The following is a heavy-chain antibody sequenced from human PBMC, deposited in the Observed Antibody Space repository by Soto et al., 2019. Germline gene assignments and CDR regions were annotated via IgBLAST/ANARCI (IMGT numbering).Heavy chain of an antibody. CDR2: IIPIFGTA. Sequence: SVKVSCKASGGTFSSYAISWVRQAPGQGLEWMGGIIPIFGTANYAQKFQGRVTITADKSTSTAYMELSSLRSEDTAVYYCARGPYNWNHIKPNYDILTGYNYGMDVWGQGTTVTV. CDR1: GGTFSSYA. V-gene: IGHV1-69*06. CDR3: ARGPYNWNHIKPNYDILTGYNYGMDV. J-gene: IGHJ6*02. D-gene: IGHD3-9*01.